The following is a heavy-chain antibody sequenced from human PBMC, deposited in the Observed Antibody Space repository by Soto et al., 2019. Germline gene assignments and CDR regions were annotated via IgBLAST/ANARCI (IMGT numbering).Heavy chain of an antibody. CDR2: IYYSGSI. Sequence: SESLSLTCTVSDGSISSDYWGWIRQPPGKGLEWIGSIYYSGSIYYNPSLKSRVTISVDTSKNQFSLKLSSVTAAESAVYYCARQSSGWYNWFDPWGQGTLVTVSS. CDR1: DGSISSDY. CDR3: ARQSSGWYNWFDP. D-gene: IGHD6-19*01. V-gene: IGHV4-39*01. J-gene: IGHJ5*02.